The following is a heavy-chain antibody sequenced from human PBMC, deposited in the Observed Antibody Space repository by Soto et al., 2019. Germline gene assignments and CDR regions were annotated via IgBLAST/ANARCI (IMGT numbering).Heavy chain of an antibody. J-gene: IGHJ6*03. D-gene: IGHD2-2*01. Sequence: GESLKISCKGSGYSFTSYWIGWVRQMPGKGLEWMGIIYPGDSDTRSSPSFQGQVTISADKSISTAYLQWRSLKASDTAMYYCARSSGACSSTSCYYYYYYMDVWGKGTTVTVSS. CDR3: ARSSGACSSTSCYYYYYYMDV. CDR2: IYPGDSDT. V-gene: IGHV5-51*01. CDR1: GYSFTSYW.